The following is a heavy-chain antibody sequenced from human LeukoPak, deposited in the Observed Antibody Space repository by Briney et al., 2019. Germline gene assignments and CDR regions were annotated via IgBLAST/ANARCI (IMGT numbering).Heavy chain of an antibody. D-gene: IGHD2-2*01. V-gene: IGHV3-21*01. CDR2: ISSSSSYI. Sequence: GGSLRLSCAASGFTFSSYSMNWVRQAPGKGLEWVSSISSSSSYIYYADSVNGRFTISRDNAKNSLYLQMNSLRAEDTAVYYCARDVVVPAAGYYYYYGMDVWGQGTTVTVSS. J-gene: IGHJ6*02. CDR3: ARDVVVPAAGYYYYYGMDV. CDR1: GFTFSSYS.